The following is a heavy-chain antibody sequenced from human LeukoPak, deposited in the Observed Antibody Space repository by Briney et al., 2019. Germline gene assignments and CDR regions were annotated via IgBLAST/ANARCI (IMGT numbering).Heavy chain of an antibody. D-gene: IGHD3-22*01. CDR2: IYYSGST. Sequence: KPSETLSLTCTVSGVSISSYYWSWIRQPPGKGREWIGNIYYSGSTKYNPSLKSRVTISVDTSKNHFSLKLSSVTAADTAVYYCARHGNYYDSSGYNYYFDYWGQGTLGTVSS. V-gene: IGHV4-59*08. CDR1: GVSISSYY. CDR3: ARHGNYYDSSGYNYYFDY. J-gene: IGHJ4*02.